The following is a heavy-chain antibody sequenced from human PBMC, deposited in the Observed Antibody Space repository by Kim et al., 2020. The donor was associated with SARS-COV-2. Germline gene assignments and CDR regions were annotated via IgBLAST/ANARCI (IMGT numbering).Heavy chain of an antibody. Sequence: GGSLRLSCAASGFTVSSNYMSWVRQAPGKGLEWVSAIYSGGSTYYADAVKGRFAISRDDSKTTLYLQMNSMRAEDTAVYYCSTMVYGDYEDVGYFHYWGQGTLVTVSS. CDR3: STMVYGDYEDVGYFHY. V-gene: IGHV3-66*01. CDR2: IYSGGST. D-gene: IGHD4-17*01. J-gene: IGHJ4*02. CDR1: GFTVSSNY.